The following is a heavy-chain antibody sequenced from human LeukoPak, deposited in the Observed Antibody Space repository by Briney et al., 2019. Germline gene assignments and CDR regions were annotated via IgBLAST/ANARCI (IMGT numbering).Heavy chain of an antibody. CDR3: ARVSYSSSWDY. J-gene: IGHJ4*02. CDR1: GFTFSSYA. D-gene: IGHD6-13*01. V-gene: IGHV3-23*01. CDR2: ISNSDGST. Sequence: PGGSLRLSCAASGFTFSSYAMSWVRQAPGKGLEWVSTISNSDGSTYYADSVKGRFTISRDNAKNSLYLQMNSLRAEDTAVYYCARVSYSSSWDYWGQGTLVTVSS.